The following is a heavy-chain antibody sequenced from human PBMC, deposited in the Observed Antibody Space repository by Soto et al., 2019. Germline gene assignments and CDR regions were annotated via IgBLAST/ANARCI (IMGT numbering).Heavy chain of an antibody. CDR1: GGSISSGGYY. J-gene: IGHJ6*02. CDR3: ARDLGTVTPSGDYYYYGMDV. Sequence: PSETLSLTCTVSGGSISSGGYYWSWIRQHPGKGLEWIGYIYYSGSTYYNQSLKSRVTISVDTSKNQFSLKLSSVTAADTAVYYCARDLGTVTPSGDYYYYGMDVWGQGTTVTVSS. V-gene: IGHV4-31*03. CDR2: IYYSGST. D-gene: IGHD4-17*01.